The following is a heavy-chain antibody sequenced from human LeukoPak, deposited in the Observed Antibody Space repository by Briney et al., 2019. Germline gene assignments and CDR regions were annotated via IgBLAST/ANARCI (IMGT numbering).Heavy chain of an antibody. D-gene: IGHD1-1*01. J-gene: IGHJ4*02. V-gene: IGHV3-7*01. CDR1: GFTFSNYW. Sequence: GGSLRLSCAASGFTFSNYWMTWVRQAPGKGLEWVANIKQDGSEKYCVDSVKGRFTISRDNAKNSLYLQMNSLRAEDTAVYYCARRTMGAGIDYWGQGTLVTVSS. CDR2: IKQDGSEK. CDR3: ARRTMGAGIDY.